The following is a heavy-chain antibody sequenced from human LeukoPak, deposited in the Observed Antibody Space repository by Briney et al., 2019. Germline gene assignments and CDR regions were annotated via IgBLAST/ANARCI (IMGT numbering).Heavy chain of an antibody. CDR2: ISSSGSTI. CDR3: AELGITMIGGV. V-gene: IGHV3-48*03. J-gene: IGHJ6*04. Sequence: GGSLRLSCAASGFTFSNYEMNWVRQAPGKGLEWVSYISSSGSTIYYADSVKGRFTISRDNAKNSLYLQMNSLRAEDTAVYYCAELGITMIGGVWGKGTTVTVSS. CDR1: GFTFSNYE. D-gene: IGHD3-10*02.